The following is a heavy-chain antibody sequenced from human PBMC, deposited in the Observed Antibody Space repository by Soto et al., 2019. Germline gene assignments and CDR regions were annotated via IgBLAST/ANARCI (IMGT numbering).Heavy chain of an antibody. Sequence: GGSLRLSCAASGFTFSSYAMSWVRQAPGKGLEWVSAISGSGGSTYYADSVKGRFTISRDNSKNTLYLQMNSLRAEDTAVYYCAKVYGSWYLGGGWFDPWGQGTLVTVSS. CDR1: GFTFSSYA. V-gene: IGHV3-23*01. D-gene: IGHD6-13*01. CDR2: ISGSGGST. CDR3: AKVYGSWYLGGGWFDP. J-gene: IGHJ5*02.